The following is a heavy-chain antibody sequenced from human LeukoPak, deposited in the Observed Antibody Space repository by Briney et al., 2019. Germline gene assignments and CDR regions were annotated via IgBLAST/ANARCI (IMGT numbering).Heavy chain of an antibody. CDR2: ISHSGST. Sequence: PSETLSLTCTVSGYSIDSGYYWGWIRQPPGKGLEWIGSISHSGSTYYNPSLKSRVSISVDTSKNQFSLRLSSVTAADTAVYYCARVLLVGAILDDFDYWGQGTLVTVSS. J-gene: IGHJ4*02. D-gene: IGHD1-26*01. CDR1: GYSIDSGYY. V-gene: IGHV4-38-2*02. CDR3: ARVLLVGAILDDFDY.